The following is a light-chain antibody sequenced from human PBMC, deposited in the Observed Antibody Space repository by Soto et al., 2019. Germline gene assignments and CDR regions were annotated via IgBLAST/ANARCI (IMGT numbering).Light chain of an antibody. CDR2: EVT. Sequence: QSALSQPPSASGSPGQSVTISCTGTSSDVGRFNFVSWYQQHPGKAPRLLIYEVTKRPSGVPDRFSASKSGNAASLTVSGLQAEDEADYFCSSSPGSRDFSVFGTGTKVTVL. V-gene: IGLV2-8*01. CDR1: SSDVGRFNF. J-gene: IGLJ1*01. CDR3: SSSPGSRDFSV.